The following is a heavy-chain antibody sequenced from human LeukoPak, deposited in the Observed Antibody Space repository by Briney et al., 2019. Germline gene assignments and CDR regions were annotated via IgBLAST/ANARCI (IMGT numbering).Heavy chain of an antibody. V-gene: IGHV3-9*01. CDR2: ISWNSGSI. Sequence: PWGSLRLSCAASGFTFDDYAMHWVRQAPGTGLEWVSGISWNSGSIGYADSVKGRFTISRDNAKNSLYLQMNSLRAEDTALYYCAKVQDSSPLYGMDVWGQGTTVTVSS. J-gene: IGHJ6*02. CDR3: AKVQDSSPLYGMDV. CDR1: GFTFDDYA. D-gene: IGHD5-18*01.